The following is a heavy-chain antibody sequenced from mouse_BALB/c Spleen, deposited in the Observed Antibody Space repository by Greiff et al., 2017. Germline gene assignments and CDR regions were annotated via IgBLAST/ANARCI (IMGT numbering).Heavy chain of an antibody. J-gene: IGHJ4*01. CDR2: ISSGSSTI. V-gene: IGHV5-17*02. CDR1: GFTFSSFG. Sequence: EVKLVESGGGLVQPGGSRKLSCAASGFTFSSFGMHWVRQAPEKGLEWVAYISSGSSTIYYADTVKGRFTISRDNPKNTLFLQMTSLRSEDTAMYYCARSRRIYDGFPYAMDYWGQGTSVTVSS. D-gene: IGHD2-3*01. CDR3: ARSRRIYDGFPYAMDY.